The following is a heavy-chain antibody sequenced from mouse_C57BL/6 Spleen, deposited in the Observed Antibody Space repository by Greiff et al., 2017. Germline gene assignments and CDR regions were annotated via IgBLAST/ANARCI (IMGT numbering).Heavy chain of an antibody. CDR3: AKGLITTGYFDV. CDR1: GFSLNSYG. CDR2: IWGDGST. Sequence: VKLMESGPGLVAPSQSLSITCTVSGFSLNSYGVSWVRQPPGKGLEWLGVIWGDGSTNYHSALISRLSISKDNSKSQVFLKLNSLQTDDTATYXCAKGLITTGYFDVWGTGTTVTVSS. V-gene: IGHV2-3*01. J-gene: IGHJ1*03. D-gene: IGHD1-1*01.